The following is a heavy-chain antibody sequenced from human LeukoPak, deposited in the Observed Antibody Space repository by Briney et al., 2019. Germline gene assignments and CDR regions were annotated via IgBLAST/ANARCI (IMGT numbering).Heavy chain of an antibody. CDR2: ISSDGSST. Sequence: PGRSLRLSCAASGFTFSNYAMHWVSQTPGKGLEWVAVISSDGSSTYYVDSVKGRFTISRDNAKNSLYLQMNSLRAEDTAVYYCARDGLWFGELLRQSFDYWGQGTLVTVSS. D-gene: IGHD3-10*01. CDR1: GFTFSNYA. V-gene: IGHV3-30-3*01. CDR3: ARDGLWFGELLRQSFDY. J-gene: IGHJ4*02.